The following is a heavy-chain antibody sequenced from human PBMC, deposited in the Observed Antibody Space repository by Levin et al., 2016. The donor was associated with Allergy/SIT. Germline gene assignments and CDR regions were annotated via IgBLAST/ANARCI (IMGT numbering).Heavy chain of an antibody. CDR1: GYTFTGYY. J-gene: IGHJ3*02. D-gene: IGHD3-22*01. Sequence: ASVKVSCKASGYTFTGYYMHWVRQAPGQGLEWMGWINPNSGGTNYAQKFQGWVTMTRDTSISTAYLQWSSLKASDTAMYYCARHARRLLLRTALAFDIWGQGTMVTVSS. CDR3: ARHARRLLLRTALAFDI. CDR2: INPNSGGT. V-gene: IGHV1-2*04.